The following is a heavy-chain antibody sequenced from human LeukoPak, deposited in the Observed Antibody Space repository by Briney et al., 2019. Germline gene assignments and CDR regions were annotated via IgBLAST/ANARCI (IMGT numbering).Heavy chain of an antibody. J-gene: IGHJ4*02. CDR2: IYYSGST. D-gene: IGHD5-12*01. Sequence: SGTLSLTCTVSGGSVSSGSYYWSWIRQPPGKGLEWIGYIYYSGSTNYNPSLKSRVTISVDTSKNQFSLKLSSVTAADTAVYYCARDAGYSGYDAGIDYWGQGTLVTVSS. V-gene: IGHV4-61*01. CDR1: GGSVSSGSYY. CDR3: ARDAGYSGYDAGIDY.